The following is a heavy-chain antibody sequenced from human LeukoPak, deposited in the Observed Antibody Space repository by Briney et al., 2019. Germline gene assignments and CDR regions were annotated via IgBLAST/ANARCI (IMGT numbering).Heavy chain of an antibody. V-gene: IGHV4-30-4*01. CDR2: IYYSGST. CDR1: GGSISSGDHY. J-gene: IGHJ4*02. CDR3: ARFGEALYYFDY. D-gene: IGHD3-16*01. Sequence: SQTLSLTYTVSGGSISSGDHYWSWVRQPPGTGLEWIGYIYYSGSTYYNPSLKGRVTISVDTSKNQFSLKLSSVTAADTAVYYCARFGEALYYFDYWGQGTLVTVSS.